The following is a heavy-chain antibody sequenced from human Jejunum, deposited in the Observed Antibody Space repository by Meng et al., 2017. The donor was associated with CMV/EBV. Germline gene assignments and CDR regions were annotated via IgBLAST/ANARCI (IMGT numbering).Heavy chain of an antibody. J-gene: IGHJ4*02. CDR3: ARSLNSGSYPDY. D-gene: IGHD1-26*01. CDR2: INSDGSHT. CDR1: GFTFSSYW. Sequence: EVQLVESGGGLVQTGGSLRLSCAASGFTFSSYWMHWVRQAPGKGLVWVSRINSDGSHTSNADSVKGRFTISRDNAKNTLYLQMSTLRAEDTAVYYCARSLNSGSYPDYWGQGPLVTVSS. V-gene: IGHV3-74*01.